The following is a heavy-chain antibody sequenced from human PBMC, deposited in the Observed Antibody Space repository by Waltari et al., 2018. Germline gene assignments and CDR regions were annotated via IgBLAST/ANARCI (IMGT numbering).Heavy chain of an antibody. CDR2: IFCVGGDT. CDR1: GFSLGRFG. D-gene: IGHD3-10*01. CDR3: AKDAFGNTYLDH. J-gene: IGHJ4*02. V-gene: IGHV3-30*19. Sequence: QVQLVESGGGVVQPGMSLRLSCAASGFSLGRFGMHWVRQAPGKGLGWVALIFCVGGDTFYADSVRGRFTISRDNSKNTLYLDINSLRLDDTAIYYCAKDAFGNTYLDHWGQGTLVTVSS.